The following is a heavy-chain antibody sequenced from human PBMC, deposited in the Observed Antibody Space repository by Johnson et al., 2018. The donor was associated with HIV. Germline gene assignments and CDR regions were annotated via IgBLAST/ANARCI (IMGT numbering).Heavy chain of an antibody. CDR1: GFTFSSYA. V-gene: IGHV3-21*04. D-gene: IGHD3-3*01. CDR2: ISGSI. CDR3: ARARTYYNFWSDAFDI. Sequence: AQLVESGGGVVQPGRSLRLSCAASGFTFSSYAMHWVRQAPGTGLEWVSAISGSIGYADSMKGRSTISRDNAKKSLYLQMNSLSAEDTVLYYCARARTYYNFWSDAFDIWGQGTMVTVSS. J-gene: IGHJ3*02.